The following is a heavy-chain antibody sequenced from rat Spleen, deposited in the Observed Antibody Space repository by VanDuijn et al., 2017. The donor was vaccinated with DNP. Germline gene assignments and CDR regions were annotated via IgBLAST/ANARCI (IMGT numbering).Heavy chain of an antibody. CDR3: ATQSNYGYPFDY. Sequence: EVQLVESGGGVVQPGRSLKLSCAASGFTFSDYNMAWVRQAPKRGLEWVASISPSGGSTYYRDSVKGRFTISRDNAKSTLYLQMDSLRSEDTATYYCATQSNYGYPFDYWGQGVMVTVSS. J-gene: IGHJ2*01. CDR2: ISPSGGST. V-gene: IGHV5S23*01. CDR1: GFTFSDYN. D-gene: IGHD1-7*01.